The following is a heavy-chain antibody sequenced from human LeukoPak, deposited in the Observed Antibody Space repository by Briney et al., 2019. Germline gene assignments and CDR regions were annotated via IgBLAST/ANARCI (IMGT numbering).Heavy chain of an antibody. J-gene: IGHJ4*02. D-gene: IGHD6-19*01. CDR1: GGSISSYY. CDR3: VRAVAATRIDF. V-gene: IGHV4-59*01. Sequence: SETLSLTCTVSGGSISSYYWSWLRQPPGKGLEWIGYIYYSGSTNYNPSLKSRVTISVDTSKNQFSLKVSSVTAADTAVYYCVRAVAATRIDFWGQGTLVTVSS. CDR2: IYYSGST.